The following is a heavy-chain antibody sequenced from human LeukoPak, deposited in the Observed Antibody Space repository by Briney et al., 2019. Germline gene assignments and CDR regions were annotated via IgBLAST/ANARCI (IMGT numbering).Heavy chain of an antibody. V-gene: IGHV3-48*03. CDR1: GFTLSNYD. J-gene: IGHJ4*02. CDR3: ARGSAY. CDR2: ISSSGLAI. Sequence: GGSLRLSCAASGFTLSNYDMNWVRQAPGKGLEWISYISSSGLAIYYADSVKGRFTISRVNPKNLLYLQMNSLRAEDTAVYYCARGSAYWGQGTLVTVSS.